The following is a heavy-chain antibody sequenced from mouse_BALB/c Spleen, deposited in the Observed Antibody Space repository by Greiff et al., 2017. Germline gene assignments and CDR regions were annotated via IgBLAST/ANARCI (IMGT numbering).Heavy chain of an antibody. CDR2: ISYDGSN. CDR1: GYSITSGYY. Sequence: EVQLQESGPGLVKPSQSLSLTCSVTGYSITSGYYWNWIRQFPGNKLEWMGYISYDGSNNYNPSLKNRISITRDTSKNQFFLKLNSVTTEDTATYYCARGSTTEFAYWGQGTLVTVSA. D-gene: IGHD1-1*01. V-gene: IGHV3-6*02. CDR3: ARGSTTEFAY. J-gene: IGHJ3*01.